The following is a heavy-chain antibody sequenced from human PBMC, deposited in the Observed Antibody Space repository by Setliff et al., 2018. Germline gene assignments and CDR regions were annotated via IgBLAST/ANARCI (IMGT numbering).Heavy chain of an antibody. CDR2: IYTSWST. V-gene: IGHV4-61*09. CDR3: ARMSGFQYMDV. D-gene: IGHD3-3*01. CDR1: DDSISSRHYY. Sequence: SETLSLTCTVSDDSISSRHYYWSWIRQPAGKGLEWLGQIYTSWSTNYNPSLKGRATLSIDASKRQFSLKLTPVTAADTAVYYCARMSGFQYMDVWGKGTTVTSP. J-gene: IGHJ6*03.